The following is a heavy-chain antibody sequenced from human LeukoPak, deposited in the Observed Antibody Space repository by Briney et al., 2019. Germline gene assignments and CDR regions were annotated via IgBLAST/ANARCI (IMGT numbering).Heavy chain of an antibody. CDR3: AREGPYYDFWSGYYTERNWFDP. D-gene: IGHD3-3*01. Sequence: MSSETLSLTCAVYGGSFSGYYWSWIRQPPGKGLEWIGEINHGGSTNYNPSLKSRVTISVDTSKNQFSLKLSSVTAADTAVYYCAREGPYYDFWSGYYTERNWFDPWGQGTLVTVSS. CDR2: INHGGST. CDR1: GGSFSGYY. J-gene: IGHJ5*02. V-gene: IGHV4-34*01.